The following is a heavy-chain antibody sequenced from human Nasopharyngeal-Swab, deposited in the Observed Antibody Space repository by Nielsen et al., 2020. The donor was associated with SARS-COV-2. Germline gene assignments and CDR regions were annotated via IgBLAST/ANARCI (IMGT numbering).Heavy chain of an antibody. D-gene: IGHD3-10*01. Sequence: SETLSLTCTVSGGSISSYYWSWIRQPPGKGLEWIGYIYYSGSTNYNPSLKSRVTISVDTSKNQSSLKLSSVTAADTAVYYCAREGRITMVRGVITKTNWFDPWGQGTLVTVSS. CDR3: AREGRITMVRGVITKTNWFDP. V-gene: IGHV4-59*01. CDR2: IYYSGST. CDR1: GGSISSYY. J-gene: IGHJ5*02.